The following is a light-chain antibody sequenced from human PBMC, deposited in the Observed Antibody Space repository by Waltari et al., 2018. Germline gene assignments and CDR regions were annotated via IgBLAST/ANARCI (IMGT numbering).Light chain of an antibody. V-gene: IGKV3-15*01. CDR2: GAY. CDR1: QSIGNN. J-gene: IGKJ1*01. CDR3: QHYNNWPPGA. Sequence: EIVMTQSPATLSVSPGERATLSCRARQSIGNNLAWYQQRPGQPPRLLIYGAYARATGIPARFSGTGSGTEFTLTISSLQSEDFVLYYCQHYNNWPPGAFGQGTKVEIK.